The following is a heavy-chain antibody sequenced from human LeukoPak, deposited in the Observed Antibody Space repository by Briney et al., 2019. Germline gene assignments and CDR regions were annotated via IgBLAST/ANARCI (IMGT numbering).Heavy chain of an antibody. D-gene: IGHD4-11*01. Sequence: GGSLRLSCAASGFTFGNYSMNWVRQAPGKGLEWISILYSGGTAFYADSVKGRFTISRDNSKNTLYLRMNSLRADDTAMHYCARGRQCDYWGQGTLVTVSS. J-gene: IGHJ4*02. V-gene: IGHV3-53*01. CDR2: LYSGGTA. CDR3: ARGRQCDY. CDR1: GFTFGNYS.